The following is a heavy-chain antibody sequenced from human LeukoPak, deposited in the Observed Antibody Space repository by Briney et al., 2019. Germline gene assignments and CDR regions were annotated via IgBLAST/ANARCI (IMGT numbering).Heavy chain of an antibody. V-gene: IGHV3-53*04. CDR2: IYSDVST. CDR1: GFTVSSNY. D-gene: IGHD3-16*01. Sequence: GGSLILSCAASGFTVSSNYMSWVRQAPGKGLEWVSVIYSDVSTYYADSVKGRFTISRHNSKNTPYLQMNSLRAEDTAVYYCARDLGSYFDYWGQGALVTVSS. CDR3: ARDLGSYFDY. J-gene: IGHJ4*02.